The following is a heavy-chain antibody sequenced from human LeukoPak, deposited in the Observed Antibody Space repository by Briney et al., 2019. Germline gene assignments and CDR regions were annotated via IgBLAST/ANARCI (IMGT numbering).Heavy chain of an antibody. V-gene: IGHV3-23*01. CDR1: GFTFSNYV. CDR2: ISPTGGDT. Sequence: GGSLRLSCATSGFTFSNYVMSWVRQAPGKGLEWVSGISPTGGDTYYADSVKGRFTISRDNSKNTLYLQMNSLRAEDTAVYYCAKDREWFGEAVWDYWGQGTLVTVSS. CDR3: AKDREWFGEAVWDY. D-gene: IGHD3-10*01. J-gene: IGHJ4*02.